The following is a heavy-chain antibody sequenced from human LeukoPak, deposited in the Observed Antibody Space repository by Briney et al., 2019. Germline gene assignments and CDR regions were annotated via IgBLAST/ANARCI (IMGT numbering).Heavy chain of an antibody. Sequence: GGSLRLSCAASGFTFSSYAMSWVRQAPGKGLEWVSAISGSGGSTYYADSVKGRFTISRDNSKNTLYLQMNSLRAEDTAVYYCAKDRGYSYGGYNWFDPWGQGTLVTVSS. V-gene: IGHV3-23*01. D-gene: IGHD5-18*01. CDR3: AKDRGYSYGGYNWFDP. J-gene: IGHJ5*02. CDR1: GFTFSSYA. CDR2: ISGSGGST.